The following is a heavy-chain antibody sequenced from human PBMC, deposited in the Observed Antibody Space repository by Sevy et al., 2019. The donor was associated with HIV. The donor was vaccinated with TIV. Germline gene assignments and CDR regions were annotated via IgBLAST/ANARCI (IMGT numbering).Heavy chain of an antibody. Sequence: SETLSLTCTVSGGSVSSGSYYWIWIRQPPGKGLEWIGYIYYSGSTNYDPSLKSRVTISVDTSKNQFSLKLSSVTAADTAGYYCARGSNYYGSGSYGTRGGVDYWGQGTLVTVSS. CDR3: ARGSNYYGSGSYGTRGGVDY. CDR1: GGSVSSGSYY. V-gene: IGHV4-61*01. D-gene: IGHD3-10*01. J-gene: IGHJ4*02. CDR2: IYYSGST.